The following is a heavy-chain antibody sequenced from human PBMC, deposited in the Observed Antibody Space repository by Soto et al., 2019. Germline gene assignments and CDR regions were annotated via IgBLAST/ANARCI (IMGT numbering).Heavy chain of an antibody. Sequence: QVQLQESGPGLVKPSETLSLTCTVSGGSVSSGSYYWSWIRQPPGKGLEWIGYIYYSGSTNYNPSLKSRGTISVDTSKNQFSLKLSSVTAADTAGYYCARATLGANDYWGQGTLVTVSS. V-gene: IGHV4-61*01. CDR2: IYYSGST. J-gene: IGHJ4*02. CDR3: ARATLGANDY. CDR1: GGSVSSGSYY. D-gene: IGHD1-26*01.